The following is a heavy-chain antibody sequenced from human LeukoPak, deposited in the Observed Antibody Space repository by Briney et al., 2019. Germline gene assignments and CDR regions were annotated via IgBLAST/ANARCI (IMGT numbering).Heavy chain of an antibody. CDR1: GFTVSSNY. CDR2: INWNGGST. D-gene: IGHD6-6*01. V-gene: IGHV3-20*04. J-gene: IGHJ6*03. Sequence: PGGSLRLSCAVSGFTVSSNYMSWVRQAPGKGLEWVSGINWNGGSTGYADSVKGRFTISRDNAKNSLYLQMNSLRAEDTALYYCARDQDAAARYYYYYYYMDVWGKGTTVTVSS. CDR3: ARDQDAAARYYYYYYYMDV.